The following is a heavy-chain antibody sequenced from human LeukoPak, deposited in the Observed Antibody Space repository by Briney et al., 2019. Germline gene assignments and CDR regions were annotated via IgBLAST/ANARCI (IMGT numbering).Heavy chain of an antibody. D-gene: IGHD3-22*01. CDR2: IYYSGST. Sequence: SETLSLTCTVSGGSISSYYWSWIRQPPGRGLEWLGYIYYSGSTNYNPSLKSRVTISVDTSKNQFSLKLSSVTAADTAVYYCARAPYYYDSPPSWFDPWGQGTLVTVSS. J-gene: IGHJ5*02. V-gene: IGHV4-59*01. CDR3: ARAPYYYDSPPSWFDP. CDR1: GGSISSYY.